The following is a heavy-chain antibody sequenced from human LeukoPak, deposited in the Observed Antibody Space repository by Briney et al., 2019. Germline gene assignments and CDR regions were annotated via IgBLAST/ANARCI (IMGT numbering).Heavy chain of an antibody. D-gene: IGHD5-18*01. CDR1: GFTFSSYG. Sequence: PGGSLRLSCAASGFTFSSYGMHWVRQAPGKGLEWVAVIWYDGSNKYYADSVKGRFTISRDNSKNTLYLQMNSLRAEDTAVYYCAKDKSSGYSYGYGWGLFDYWGQGTLVTVSP. J-gene: IGHJ4*02. CDR2: IWYDGSNK. V-gene: IGHV3-30*02. CDR3: AKDKSSGYSYGYGWGLFDY.